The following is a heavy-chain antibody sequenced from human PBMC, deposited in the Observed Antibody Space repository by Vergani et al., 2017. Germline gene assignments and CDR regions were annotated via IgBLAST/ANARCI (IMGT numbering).Heavy chain of an antibody. CDR3: ARGPLAAAVNY. CDR2: INPNSGGT. D-gene: IGHD6-13*01. J-gene: IGHJ3*01. CDR1: GYTFTGYY. V-gene: IGHV1-2*02. Sequence: QVQLVQSGAEVKKPGASVKVSCKASGYTFTGYYMHWVRQAPGQGLEWMGWINPNSGGTNYAQQFQGRVTLTRDTSISTAYMELRRLRSDDTAVYYCARGPLAAAVNYWGQGTMVTVSS.